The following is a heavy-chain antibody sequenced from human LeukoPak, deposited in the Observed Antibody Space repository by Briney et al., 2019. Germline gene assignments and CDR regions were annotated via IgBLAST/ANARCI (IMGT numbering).Heavy chain of an antibody. CDR1: GFTFSSYS. D-gene: IGHD2-2*01. J-gene: IGHJ4*02. Sequence: PGGSLRLSCAASGFTFSSYSMNWVRQAPGKGLEWVSSISSSSSYIYYADSVKGRFTISRDNAKNSLYLQMNSLRAEDTAVYYCARENCSSTSCYLGDRGQGTLVTVSS. V-gene: IGHV3-21*01. CDR2: ISSSSSYI. CDR3: ARENCSSTSCYLGD.